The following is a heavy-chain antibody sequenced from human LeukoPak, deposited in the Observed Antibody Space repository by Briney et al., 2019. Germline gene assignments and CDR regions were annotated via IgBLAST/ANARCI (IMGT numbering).Heavy chain of an antibody. CDR2: ISSSGSTI. V-gene: IGHV3-48*03. Sequence: PGGSLRLSCAASGLTFSSYEMNWVRQAPGKGLEWVSYISSSGSTIYYADSVKGRFTISRDNAKNSLYLQMNSLRAEDTAVYYCARDSVAVAGPYYFDFWGQGTLVTVSS. CDR1: GLTFSSYE. J-gene: IGHJ4*02. D-gene: IGHD6-19*01. CDR3: ARDSVAVAGPYYFDF.